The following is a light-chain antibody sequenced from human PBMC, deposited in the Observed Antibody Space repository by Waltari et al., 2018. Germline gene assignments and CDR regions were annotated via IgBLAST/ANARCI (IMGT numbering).Light chain of an antibody. J-gene: IGKJ1*01. Sequence: VVMTQSPLSLPVTLGPPASIACRSRQSLLHSDGNTFVNLSQQRPGQSPRRLIYKVFNRDSGVPDRFSGSGSGTDFTLKIRRVEAEDVGVYYCMQATHWPLTFGQGTKVEIK. CDR3: MQATHWPLT. V-gene: IGKV2-30*02. CDR1: QSLLHSDGNTF. CDR2: KVF.